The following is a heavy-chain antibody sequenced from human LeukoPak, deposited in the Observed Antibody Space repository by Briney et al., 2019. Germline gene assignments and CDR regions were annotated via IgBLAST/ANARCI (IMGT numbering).Heavy chain of an antibody. V-gene: IGHV4-59*08. CDR2: ISYSGST. Sequence: PSETLSLTCTVSGGSVSSSYWSWIRQPPGEGLEWIGYISYSGSTNYNPSLKSRVTISVDTSKNQFSLKLSSVTAADTAVYFCATAPSVFGVIWQYGFDYWGQGTLVTVSS. CDR1: GGSVSSSY. J-gene: IGHJ4*02. CDR3: ATAPSVFGVIWQYGFDY. D-gene: IGHD3-3*01.